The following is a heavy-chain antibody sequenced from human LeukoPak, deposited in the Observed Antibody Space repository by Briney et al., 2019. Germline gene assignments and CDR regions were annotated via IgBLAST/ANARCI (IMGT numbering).Heavy chain of an antibody. CDR3: ARGDGYSYGYLAFYFDY. CDR2: ISYDGSNK. D-gene: IGHD5-18*01. Sequence: PGGSLRLSCAASGFTFSSYAMHGVRQAPGKGLEWGAVISYDGSNKYYADSVKGRFTISRDNSKNTLYLQMNSLRAEDTAVYYCARGDGYSYGYLAFYFDYWGQGTLVTVSS. J-gene: IGHJ4*02. CDR1: GFTFSSYA. V-gene: IGHV3-30*04.